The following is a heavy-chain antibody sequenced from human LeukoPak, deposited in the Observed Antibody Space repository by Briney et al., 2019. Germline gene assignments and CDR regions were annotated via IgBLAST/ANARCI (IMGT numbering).Heavy chain of an antibody. Sequence: ASVKVSCKASGYTFTSYDINWVRQATGQGLEWMGWVNPNSGNTGYAQKFQGRVTMTRNTSISTAYMELSSLRSEDTAVYYCARGVRFLEWLSRKYYFDYWGQGTLVTVSS. CDR2: VNPNSGNT. J-gene: IGHJ4*02. D-gene: IGHD3-3*01. CDR3: ARGVRFLEWLSRKYYFDY. V-gene: IGHV1-8*01. CDR1: GYTFTSYD.